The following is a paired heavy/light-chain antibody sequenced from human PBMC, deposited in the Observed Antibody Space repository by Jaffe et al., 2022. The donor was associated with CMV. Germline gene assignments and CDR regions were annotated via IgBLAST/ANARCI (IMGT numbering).Heavy chain of an antibody. V-gene: IGHV3-11*01. D-gene: IGHD3-3*01. CDR1: GFTFSDYY. Sequence: QVQLVESGGGLVKPGGSLRLSCAASGFTFSDYYMSWIRQAPGKGLEWLSYISSSGSAIYYADSVKGRFTISRDNAKNSLYLQMDSLGAEDTATYYCTRRSELFPYDFWGQGTLVTVSS. CDR2: ISSSGSAI. CDR3: TRRSELFPYDF. J-gene: IGHJ4*02.
Light chain of an antibody. J-gene: IGKJ2*01. CDR1: QSLLYSSNNKNY. V-gene: IGKV4-1*01. Sequence: DIVMTQSPDSLAVSLGERATINCKSSQSLLYSSNNKNYLAWYQQKPGQPPKLLIYWASTRESDVPDRFSGSGSGTDFTLTISSLQAEDVAVYYCQQYYRTPPNTFGQGTKLEIK. CDR3: QQYYRTPPNT. CDR2: WAS.